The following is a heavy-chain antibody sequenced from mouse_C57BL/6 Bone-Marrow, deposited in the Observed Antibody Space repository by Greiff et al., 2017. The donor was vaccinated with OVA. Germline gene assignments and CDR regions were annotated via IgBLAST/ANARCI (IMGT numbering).Heavy chain of an antibody. Sequence: VQLQQSGAELAKPGASVKLSCKASGYTFTSYWMHWVKQRPGQGLEWIGYINPSSGYTKYNQQIKDKATLTADKYSRTAYMQMSSMTYEDSSVYDCAREYGSSYAYWGQGTTLTVSS. V-gene: IGHV1-7*01. CDR1: GYTFTSYW. CDR2: INPSSGYT. CDR3: AREYGSSYAY. J-gene: IGHJ2*01. D-gene: IGHD1-1*01.